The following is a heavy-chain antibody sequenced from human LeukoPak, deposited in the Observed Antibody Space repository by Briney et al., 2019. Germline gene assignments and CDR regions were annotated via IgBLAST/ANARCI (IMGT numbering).Heavy chain of an antibody. Sequence: GGSLRLSCAVSGFTVSSNYMSWVRQAPGKGLEWVSVIYSGGSTYYADSVKGRFTISRDNSKNTLYLQMNSLRAEDTAVYYCARDFGQWLVRSDAFDIWGQGTMVTVSS. CDR3: ARDFGQWLVRSDAFDI. CDR2: IYSGGST. J-gene: IGHJ3*02. CDR1: GFTVSSNY. D-gene: IGHD6-19*01. V-gene: IGHV3-53*01.